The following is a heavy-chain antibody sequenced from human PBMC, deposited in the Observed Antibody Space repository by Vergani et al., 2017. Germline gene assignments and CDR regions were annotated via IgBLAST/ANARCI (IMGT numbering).Heavy chain of an antibody. V-gene: IGHV3-30*02. CDR1: GFTFSSYG. Sequence: QVQLVESGGGVVQPGGSLRLSCAASGFTFSSYGMHWVRQAPGKGLEWVAFIRYDGSNKYYADSVKGRFTISRDNSKTTLYLQMNSLRAEDTAVYYCSKDLEDCSSTSCYCNYYYGMDVWGQGTTVTVSS. D-gene: IGHD2-2*01. J-gene: IGHJ6*02. CDR3: SKDLEDCSSTSCYCNYYYGMDV. CDR2: IRYDGSNK.